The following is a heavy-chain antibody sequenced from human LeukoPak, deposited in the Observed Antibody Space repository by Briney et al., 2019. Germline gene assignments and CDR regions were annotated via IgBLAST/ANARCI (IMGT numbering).Heavy chain of an antibody. Sequence: SETLSLTCTVSGGSISSGGYYWSWNRQHPGKGLEWIGYIYYSGSTYYNPSLKSRVTISVDTSKNQFSLKLSSVTAADTAVYYCARGNRRYYFDYWGQGTLVTVSS. V-gene: IGHV4-31*03. J-gene: IGHJ4*02. D-gene: IGHD4-23*01. CDR1: GGSISSGGYY. CDR3: ARGNRRYYFDY. CDR2: IYYSGST.